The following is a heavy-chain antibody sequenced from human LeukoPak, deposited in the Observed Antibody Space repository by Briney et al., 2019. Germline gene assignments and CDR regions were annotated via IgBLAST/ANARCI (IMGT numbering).Heavy chain of an antibody. J-gene: IGHJ5*02. CDR1: GGSISSGGYY. CDR2: IYYSGST. V-gene: IGHV4-31*03. D-gene: IGHD3-9*01. CDR3: ARDTPTLSPYYDILTGRGWFDP. Sequence: PSETLSLTCTVSGGSISSGGYYWSWIRQHPGKGLEWIGYIYYSGSTYYNPSLKSRVTISVDTSKNQFSLKLSSVTAADTAVYYCARDTPTLSPYYDILTGRGWFDPWGQGTLVTVSS.